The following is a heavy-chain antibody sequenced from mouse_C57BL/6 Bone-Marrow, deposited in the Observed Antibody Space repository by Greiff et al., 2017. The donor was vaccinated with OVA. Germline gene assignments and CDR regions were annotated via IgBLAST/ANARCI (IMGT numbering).Heavy chain of an antibody. J-gene: IGHJ1*03. CDR2: IWGGGST. CDR1: GFSLTSYG. CDR3: AEHAHYGSSPYWYFDV. D-gene: IGHD1-1*01. Sequence: VQLVESGPGLVAPSPSLSITCTVSGFSLTSYGVDWVRQPPGKGLEWLGVIWGGGSTNYNSALMSSLSICKDNSKCQICLKMNSLQTDNTAMDDCAEHAHYGSSPYWYFDVWGKGTTVTVSS. V-gene: IGHV2-9*01.